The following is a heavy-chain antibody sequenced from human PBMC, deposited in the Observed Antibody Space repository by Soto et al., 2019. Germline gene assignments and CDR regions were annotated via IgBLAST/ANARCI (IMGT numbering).Heavy chain of an antibody. V-gene: IGHV3-21*01. CDR3: ARVKGMTTVTNPYYYYMDV. Sequence: GSLRLSCAASGFTFSSYSMNWVRQAPGKGLEWVSSISSSSYIYYADSVKGRFTISRDNAKNSLYLQMNSLRAEDTAVYYCARVKGMTTVTNPYYYYMDVWGKGTTVTVSS. J-gene: IGHJ6*03. D-gene: IGHD4-17*01. CDR1: GFTFSSYS. CDR2: ISSSSYI.